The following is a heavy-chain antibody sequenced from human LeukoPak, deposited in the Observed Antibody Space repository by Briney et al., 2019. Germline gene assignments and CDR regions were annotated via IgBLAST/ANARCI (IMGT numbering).Heavy chain of an antibody. V-gene: IGHV3-23*01. CDR2: ISGSGGST. D-gene: IGHD3-22*01. CDR3: AKDRYDSLAVGY. J-gene: IGHJ4*02. Sequence: PGGSLRLSCAASGFTFSSYSMNWVRQVPGKGLEWVSAISGSGGSTYYADSVKGRFTISRDNSKNTLYLQMNSLRAEDTAVYYCAKDRYDSLAVGYWGQGTLVTVSS. CDR1: GFTFSSYS.